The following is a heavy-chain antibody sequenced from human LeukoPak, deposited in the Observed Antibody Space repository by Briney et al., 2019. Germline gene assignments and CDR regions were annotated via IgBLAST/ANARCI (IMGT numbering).Heavy chain of an antibody. J-gene: IGHJ4*02. CDR2: ISYDGSNK. Sequence: GGSLRLSCAASGFTFSSYGTHWVRQAPGKGLEWVAVISYDGSNKYYADSVKGRFTISRDNSKNTLYLQMNSLRAEDTAVYYCAKDASNHGDYWGQGTLVTVSS. CDR3: AKDASNHGDY. D-gene: IGHD1-14*01. V-gene: IGHV3-30*18. CDR1: GFTFSSYG.